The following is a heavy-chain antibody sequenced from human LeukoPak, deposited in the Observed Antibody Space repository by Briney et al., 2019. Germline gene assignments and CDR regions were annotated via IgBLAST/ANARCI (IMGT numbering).Heavy chain of an antibody. D-gene: IGHD1-26*01. Sequence: PGGSLRLSCVASGFTFRIYAMNWVRQAPGKGLECVSRISERGDGTNYADSVKGRFTTSRDKSKQTLYMQMNSLRGKDTAVYDCAKVRVGATIDDWGQGTLVTVSS. J-gene: IGHJ4*02. CDR3: AKVRVGATIDD. CDR2: ISERGDGT. V-gene: IGHV3-23*01. CDR1: GFTFRIYA.